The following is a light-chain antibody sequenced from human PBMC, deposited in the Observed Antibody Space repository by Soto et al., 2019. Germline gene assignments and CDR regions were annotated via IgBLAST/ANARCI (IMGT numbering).Light chain of an antibody. CDR2: AAS. J-gene: IGKJ4*01. V-gene: IGKV3-15*01. CDR1: QRVSSN. Sequence: EIVMMQSPATLSVSPGERATLSCRASQRVSSNLAWYQQKPGQAPRLLIYAASTKATGIPARFSGSGSGTEFTLTISSLQSEDFAVYYCQQYNNWPLTFGGGTKVEIK. CDR3: QQYNNWPLT.